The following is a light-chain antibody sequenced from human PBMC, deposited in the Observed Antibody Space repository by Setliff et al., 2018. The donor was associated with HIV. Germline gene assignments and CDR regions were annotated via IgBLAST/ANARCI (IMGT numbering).Light chain of an antibody. V-gene: IGLV2-14*01. J-gene: IGLJ1*01. CDR2: EVT. CDR3: SSFTSSGTYV. CDR1: SSDVGGYNY. Sequence: QSALTQPASVSGSPGQSITISCTGTSSDVGGYNYVSWYQQHPGKAPKLLIFEVTNRPSGISNRFSASKSDNTASLTISRLQAEDEAAYYCSSFTSSGTYVFGTGTKVTVL.